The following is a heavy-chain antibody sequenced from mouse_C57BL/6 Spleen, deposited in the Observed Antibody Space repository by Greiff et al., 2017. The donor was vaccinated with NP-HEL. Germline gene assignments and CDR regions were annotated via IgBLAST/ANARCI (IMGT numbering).Heavy chain of an antibody. J-gene: IGHJ1*03. CDR2: IDPEDGET. Sequence: VQLKESGAELVKPGASVKLSCTASGFNIKDYYMHWVKQRPEQGLEWIGRIDPEDGETKYAPKFQGKATITADTSSNTAYLQLSSLTSEDTAVYYCARSFPTVEEYFDVWGTGTTVTVSS. V-gene: IGHV14-2*01. CDR3: ARSFPTVEEYFDV. CDR1: GFNIKDYY. D-gene: IGHD1-1*01.